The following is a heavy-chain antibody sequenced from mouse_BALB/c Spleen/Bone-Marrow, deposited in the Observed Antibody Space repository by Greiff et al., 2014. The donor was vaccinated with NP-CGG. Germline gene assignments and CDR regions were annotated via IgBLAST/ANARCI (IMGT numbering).Heavy chain of an antibody. J-gene: IGHJ3*01. D-gene: IGHD1-1*01. V-gene: IGHV14-3*02. CDR2: IDPANDNT. CDR3: ASYYYGSSSFAY. Sequence: VQLKESGAELVKPGASVKLSCTASGFNIKDTYMHWVKQRPEQGLEWIGRIDPANDNTKYDPKFQGKATITADTSSNTAYLRLSSLTSEDTAVYYCASYYYGSSSFAYWGQGTLVTVSA. CDR1: GFNIKDTY.